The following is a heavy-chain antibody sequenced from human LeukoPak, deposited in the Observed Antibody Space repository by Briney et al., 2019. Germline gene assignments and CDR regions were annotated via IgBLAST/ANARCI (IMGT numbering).Heavy chain of an antibody. D-gene: IGHD4-17*01. Sequence: GGSLRLSCAGPGFIFKTYALGWVSQAPGKGLEWVSAISGNGANTDYAQFVKCRFLISRDNSNTTLYLQMNSLRAEHTTVFYCANGYGPTLTPVVRGQGTPVTVSS. CDR3: ANGYGPTLTPVV. V-gene: IGHV3-23*01. J-gene: IGHJ4*02. CDR1: GFIFKTYA. CDR2: ISGNGANT.